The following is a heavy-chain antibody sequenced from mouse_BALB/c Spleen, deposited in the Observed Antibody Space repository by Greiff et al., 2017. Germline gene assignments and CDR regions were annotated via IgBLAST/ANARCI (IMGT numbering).Heavy chain of an antibody. CDR2: ISSGGSYT. CDR1: GFTFSSYG. CDR3: ARVDGFWFAY. D-gene: IGHD2-3*01. Sequence: EVKLMESGGDLVKPGGSLKLSCAASGFTFSSYGMSWVRQTPDKRLEWVATISSGGSYTYYPDSVKGRFTISRDNAKNTLYLQMSSLKSEDTAMYYCARVDGFWFAYWGQGTLVTVSA. V-gene: IGHV5-6*01. J-gene: IGHJ3*01.